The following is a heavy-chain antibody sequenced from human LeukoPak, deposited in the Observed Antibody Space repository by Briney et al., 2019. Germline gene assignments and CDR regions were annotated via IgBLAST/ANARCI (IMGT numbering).Heavy chain of an antibody. CDR3: ARLRGSGWFDY. J-gene: IGHJ4*02. V-gene: IGHV4-61*01. D-gene: IGHD6-19*01. CDR2: IYYTGST. Sequence: SETLSLTCTASGDSVSSDSYNWGWIRQPPGKRLESLGHIYYTGSTNYSPSLKSRVTISVDTSKNQFSLKLSSVTAADTAVYYCARLRGSGWFDYWGQGTLVTVSS. CDR1: GDSVSSDSYN.